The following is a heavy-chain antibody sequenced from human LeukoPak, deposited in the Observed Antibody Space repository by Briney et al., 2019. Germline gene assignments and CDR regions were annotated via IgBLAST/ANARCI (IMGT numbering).Heavy chain of an antibody. J-gene: IGHJ4*02. V-gene: IGHV1-18*01. D-gene: IGHD5-18*01. Sequence: ASVKVSCKASGYSFTSYGINWVRQAPGQGLEWMGWISTDNGNTDYAQNLQGRVTMTTDTSTSTAYMELRSLRSDDTAVYYCARGYSYGYGPLDYWGQGTLGTVSS. CDR3: ARGYSYGYGPLDY. CDR1: GYSFTSYG. CDR2: ISTDNGNT.